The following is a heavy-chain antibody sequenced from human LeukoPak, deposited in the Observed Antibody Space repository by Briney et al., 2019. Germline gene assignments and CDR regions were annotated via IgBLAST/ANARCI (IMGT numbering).Heavy chain of an antibody. D-gene: IGHD3-3*02. CDR2: IYSGGST. CDR1: GFTVSSNY. Sequence: GGSLRLSCAASGFTVSSNYMSWVRQAPGKGLEWVSVIYSGGSTYYADSVKGRFTISRDNSKNTLYLQMNSLRAEDTAVYYCASPAAFLEWLGGENWFDPWGQGTLVTVSS. V-gene: IGHV3-53*05. J-gene: IGHJ5*02. CDR3: ASPAAFLEWLGGENWFDP.